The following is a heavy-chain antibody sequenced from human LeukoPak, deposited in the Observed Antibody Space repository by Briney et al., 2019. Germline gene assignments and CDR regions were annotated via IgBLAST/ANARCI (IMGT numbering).Heavy chain of an antibody. J-gene: IGHJ4*02. CDR2: INPNSGGT. Sequence: ASVKVSCKASGYTFTGYYMHWVRQAPGQGLEWMGWINPNSGGTNYAQKFQGRVTMTRDTSISTAYMELSRLRSDDTAVYYCARAVGVRNYYDSSGYYSGIFFDYWGQGTLVTVSS. V-gene: IGHV1-2*02. CDR1: GYTFTGYY. CDR3: ARAVGVRNYYDSSGYYSGIFFDY. D-gene: IGHD3-22*01.